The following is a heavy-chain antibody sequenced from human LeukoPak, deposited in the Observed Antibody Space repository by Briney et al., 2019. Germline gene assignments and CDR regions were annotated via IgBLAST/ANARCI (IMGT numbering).Heavy chain of an antibody. V-gene: IGHV1-2*02. CDR3: ARDQHNYYGSVEGAHNWFDP. J-gene: IGHJ5*02. CDR1: GYTFTGYY. CDR2: INPNSGGT. D-gene: IGHD3-10*01. Sequence: GASVKVSCKASGYTFTGYYMHWVRQAPGQGLEWMGWINPNSGGTNYAQKFQGRVTMTRDTSISTAYMELSRLRSDDTAVYYCARDQHNYYGSVEGAHNWFDPWGQGTLVTVSS.